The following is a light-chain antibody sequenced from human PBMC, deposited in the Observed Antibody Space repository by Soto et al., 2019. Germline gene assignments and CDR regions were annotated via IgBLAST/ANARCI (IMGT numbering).Light chain of an antibody. Sequence: EVVLTKSPGTLSLSQVEIVTLCFRASQSVDSRYLAWYQRRPGQAPRLLIYGASSRATGIPDRFSGSGSGTDSTLTISRREPEDFAVYYCQQYGSSPLTFGGGTKVEIK. CDR3: QQYGSSPLT. CDR1: QSVDSRY. V-gene: IGKV3-20*01. J-gene: IGKJ4*01. CDR2: GAS.